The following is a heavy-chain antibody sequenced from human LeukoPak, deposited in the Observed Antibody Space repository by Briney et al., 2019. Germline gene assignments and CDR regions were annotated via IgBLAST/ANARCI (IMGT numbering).Heavy chain of an antibody. CDR1: GYTFTSYY. D-gene: IGHD3-10*01. Sequence: ASVKVSCEASGYTFTSYYMHWVRQAPGQGLEWMGIINPSGGLTTYAQKFQGRVTMTRDTSTSTAHMELRSLKSDDTAVYYCAREPSPMVRGYSPAYWGQGTLVTVSS. J-gene: IGHJ4*02. CDR2: INPSGGLT. CDR3: AREPSPMVRGYSPAY. V-gene: IGHV1-46*01.